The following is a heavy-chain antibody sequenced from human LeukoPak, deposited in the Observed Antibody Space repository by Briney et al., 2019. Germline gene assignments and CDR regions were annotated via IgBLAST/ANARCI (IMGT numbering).Heavy chain of an antibody. CDR1: GGTFSSYA. V-gene: IGHV1-69*13. D-gene: IGHD3-3*01. CDR2: IIPIFGTA. CDR3: ARCPPHTSQYYYYGMDV. Sequence: GASVKVSCKASGGTFSSYAISWVRQAPGQGLEWMGGIIPIFGTANYAQKFQGRVTITADESTSTAYMELSSLRSEDTAVYYCARCPPHTSQYYYYGMDVWGQGTTVTVSS. J-gene: IGHJ6*02.